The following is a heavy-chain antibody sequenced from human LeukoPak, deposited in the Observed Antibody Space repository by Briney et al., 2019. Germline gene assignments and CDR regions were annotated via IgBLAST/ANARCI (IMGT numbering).Heavy chain of an antibody. CDR3: AMRPGYSSGWGRDFDY. D-gene: IGHD6-19*01. Sequence: ASVKVSCKASGGTFSRSAITWERQAPGQGLEWMGWISAYNGNTNYAQKLQGRVTMTTDTSTSTAYMELRSLRSDDTAVYYCAMRPGYSSGWGRDFDYWGQGTLVTVSS. J-gene: IGHJ4*02. CDR1: GGTFSRSA. V-gene: IGHV1-18*01. CDR2: ISAYNGNT.